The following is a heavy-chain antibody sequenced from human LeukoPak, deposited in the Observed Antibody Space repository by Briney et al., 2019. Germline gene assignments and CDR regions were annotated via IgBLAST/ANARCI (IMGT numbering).Heavy chain of an antibody. Sequence: GGSLRLSCAASGFTFSSYSMNWVRQAPGKGLEWVAVISYDGSNKYYADSVKGRFTISRDNSKNTLYLQMNSLRAEDTAVYYCAKEAGTYYYDSSGPDYWGQGTLVTVSS. D-gene: IGHD3-22*01. CDR3: AKEAGTYYYDSSGPDY. CDR1: GFTFSSYS. J-gene: IGHJ4*02. V-gene: IGHV3-30*18. CDR2: ISYDGSNK.